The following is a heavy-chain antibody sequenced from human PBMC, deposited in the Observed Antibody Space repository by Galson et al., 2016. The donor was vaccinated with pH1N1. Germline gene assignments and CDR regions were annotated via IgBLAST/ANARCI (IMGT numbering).Heavy chain of an antibody. CDR1: GFTFSGFE. V-gene: IGHV3-48*03. D-gene: IGHD4/OR15-4a*01. Sequence: SLRLSCAASGFTFSGFEMNWVRQAPGKGLEWVSYISLSSSIIHYADSVKGRFIISRDSAKNSLYLQMNSLRAEDTALYYCAREGLWPGVDAFDIWGQGTMVTVSS. CDR3: AREGLWPGVDAFDI. J-gene: IGHJ3*02. CDR2: ISLSSSII.